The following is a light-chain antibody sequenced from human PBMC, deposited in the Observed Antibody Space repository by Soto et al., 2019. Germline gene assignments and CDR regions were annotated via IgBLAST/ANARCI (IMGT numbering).Light chain of an antibody. V-gene: IGKV3-15*01. J-gene: IGKJ1*01. CDR2: GAS. CDR1: QSVSSD. Sequence: VLTQSPGTLSLSPGERATLSCRASQSVSSDLAWYHQKPGQAPRLLIYGASTRATGIPARFSGSGSGTEFTLTLNSLQSEDFAVYYCQQYNNWPRTFGQGIKWIS. CDR3: QQYNNWPRT.